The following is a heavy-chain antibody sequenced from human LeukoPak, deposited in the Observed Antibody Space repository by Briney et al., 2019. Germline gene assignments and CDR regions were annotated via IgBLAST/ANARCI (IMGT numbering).Heavy chain of an antibody. Sequence: SETLSLTCTVSGGSISSSSYYWGWIRQPPGKGLEWIGSIYNSGSTKYSPSLKSRVTISVDTSKNQFSLKLSSVTAADTAVYYCARGGVLKSVDYWGQGTLVAVSS. V-gene: IGHV4-39*07. CDR1: GGSISSSSYY. CDR3: ARGGVLKSVDY. J-gene: IGHJ4*02. D-gene: IGHD3-16*01. CDR2: IYNSGST.